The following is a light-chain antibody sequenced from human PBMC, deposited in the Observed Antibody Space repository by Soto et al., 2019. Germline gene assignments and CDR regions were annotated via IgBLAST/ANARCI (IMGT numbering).Light chain of an antibody. J-gene: IGKJ4*01. CDR2: DAS. V-gene: IGKV1-33*01. CDR3: QQYDSVPEVT. Sequence: DIQMTQSPSSLSASVGDRVTITCQASQDIATYLNWYQHKAREAPKPLIYDASNLQTGVPSRFSGSGYGTDFTLTISSLQPEDIGTYYCQQYDSVPEVTFGGGTKVEI. CDR1: QDIATY.